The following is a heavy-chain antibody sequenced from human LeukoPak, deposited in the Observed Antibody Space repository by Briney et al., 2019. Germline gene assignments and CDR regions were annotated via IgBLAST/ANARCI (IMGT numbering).Heavy chain of an antibody. V-gene: IGHV5-51*01. CDR2: IYPGDSDT. J-gene: IGHJ3*02. CDR1: GYSSAVYW. Sequence: GESLKISCKASGYSSAVYWIGWVRQMPGKGLEWMGIIYPGDSDTKYSPSFQGQVTISADKSISTAYLQWSSLKASDTAMYYCARPADAFDIWGQGTMVTVSS. CDR3: ARPADAFDI.